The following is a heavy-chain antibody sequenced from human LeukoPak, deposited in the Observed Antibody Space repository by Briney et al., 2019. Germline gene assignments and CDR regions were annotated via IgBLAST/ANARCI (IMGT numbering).Heavy chain of an antibody. CDR1: GGSISSYY. V-gene: IGHV4-4*07. J-gene: IGHJ4*02. D-gene: IGHD3-10*01. CDR2: IYTSGST. Sequence: SETLSLTCTVSGGSISSYYWSWIRQPAGKGLEWIGRIYTSGSTNYNPSLKSRVTMSVDTSKNQFSLKLSSVTAADTAVYYCARGAGGSGSYYPPYFDYWGQGTLVTVSS. CDR3: ARGAGGSGSYYPPYFDY.